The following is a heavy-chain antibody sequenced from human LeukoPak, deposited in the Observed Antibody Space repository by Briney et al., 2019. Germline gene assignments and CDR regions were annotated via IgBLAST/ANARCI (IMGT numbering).Heavy chain of an antibody. Sequence: PGGSLRLSCAASGFTFSSYEMNWVRQAPGKGLEWVSHISNSGSNRYYADSVKGRFTISRDNAKNSVYLQMNSLRAEDTAVYYCARDLMIVMVEEEGSADYWGQGTLVTVSS. D-gene: IGHD3-22*01. CDR3: ARDLMIVMVEEEGSADY. J-gene: IGHJ4*02. V-gene: IGHV3-48*03. CDR2: ISNSGSNR. CDR1: GFTFSSYE.